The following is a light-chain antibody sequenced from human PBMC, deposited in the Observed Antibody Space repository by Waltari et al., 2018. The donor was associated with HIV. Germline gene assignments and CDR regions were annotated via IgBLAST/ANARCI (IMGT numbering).Light chain of an antibody. V-gene: IGLV1-51*01. CDR3: GTWDSSLSLYV. CDR2: DNE. CDR1: NSNLGHNF. J-gene: IGLJ1*01. Sequence: QSILTQPPSVSAAPGQKVTISCSGDNSNLGHNFVSWYQQVPGRAPRLLIYDNEKRPSGIPDRFSASKAGVSATLGIAGLQIVDEADYYCGTWDSSLSLYVFGPGTTVAVL.